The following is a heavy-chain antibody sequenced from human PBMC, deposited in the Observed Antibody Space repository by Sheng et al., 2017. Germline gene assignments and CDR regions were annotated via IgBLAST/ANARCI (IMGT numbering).Heavy chain of an antibody. CDR1: GGSFTNYV. Sequence: QVQLAQSGAEVKKPGSSVKVSCKASGGSFTNYVISWVRQAPGQSLEWMGGFIPLFGKATYPQKIQGRVTITTDESSTTAYMELSSLRSEDTAIYYCTRASSGAXDTRRDFDIW. CDR2: FIPLFGKA. V-gene: IGHV1-69*05. CDR3: TRASSGAXDTRRDFDI. J-gene: IGHJ3*02. D-gene: IGHD2-21*02.